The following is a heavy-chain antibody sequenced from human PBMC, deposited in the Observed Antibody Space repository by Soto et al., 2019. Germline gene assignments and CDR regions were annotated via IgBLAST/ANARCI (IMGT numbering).Heavy chain of an antibody. J-gene: IGHJ4*01. V-gene: IGHV1-3*04. CDR2: ITTASGDT. Sequence: QVHLEQSGAEVKKPGASVKVSCKTFGYLFFGYHVHWVRQAPGQSPEWMGYITTASGDTEYSQKFQGRVTITSDTSASTVYMDLSSLTSEDTAVYYCAREDGGGPLDYWGQGTLVTVSS. CDR1: GYLFFGYH. D-gene: IGHD3-10*01. CDR3: AREDGGGPLDY.